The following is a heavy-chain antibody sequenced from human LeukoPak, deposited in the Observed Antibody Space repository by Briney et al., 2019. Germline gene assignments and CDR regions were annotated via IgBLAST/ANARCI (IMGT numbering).Heavy chain of an antibody. CDR1: GGTFSSYA. Sequence: ASVKVSYKASGGTFSSYAISWVRQAPGQGLEWMGGIIPIFGTANYAQKFQGRVTITADESTSTAYMELSSLRSEDTAVYYCARGALRTTEAFDIWGQGTMVTVSS. CDR2: IIPIFGTA. CDR3: ARGALRTTEAFDI. J-gene: IGHJ3*02. D-gene: IGHD1-14*01. V-gene: IGHV1-69*13.